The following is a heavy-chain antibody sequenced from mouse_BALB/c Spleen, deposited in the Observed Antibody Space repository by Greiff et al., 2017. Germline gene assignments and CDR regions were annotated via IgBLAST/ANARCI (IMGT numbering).Heavy chain of an antibody. V-gene: IGHV5-17*02. CDR1: GFTFSSFG. CDR2: ISSGSSTI. D-gene: IGHD1-1*01. CDR3: ALYYGSSYAMDY. J-gene: IGHJ4*01. Sequence: EVKLVESGGGLVQPGGSRKLSCAASGFTFSSFGMHWVRQSPEKGLEWVAYISSGSSTIYYADTVKGRFTISRDNPKNTLFLQMTSLRSEDTAMYYCALYYGSSYAMDYWGQGTSVTVSS.